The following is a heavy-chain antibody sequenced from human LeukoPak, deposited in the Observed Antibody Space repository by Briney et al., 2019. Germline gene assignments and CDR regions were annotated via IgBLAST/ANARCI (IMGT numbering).Heavy chain of an antibody. CDR1: EFTLSTYG. CDR3: ARRGYYYDSSGYYLGGFDY. D-gene: IGHD3-22*01. Sequence: GGSRRLSGAPSEFTLSTYGMSGVGQAPGKGLEWVANINQDGSEKYYVDSVKGRFTISRDNAKNSLYLQMNSLRAEDTAVYYCARRGYYYDSSGYYLGGFDYWGQGTLVTVSS. V-gene: IGHV3-7*01. CDR2: INQDGSEK. J-gene: IGHJ4*02.